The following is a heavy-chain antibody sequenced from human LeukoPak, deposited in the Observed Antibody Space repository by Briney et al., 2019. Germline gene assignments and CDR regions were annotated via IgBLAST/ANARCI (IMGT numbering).Heavy chain of an antibody. V-gene: IGHV5-51*03. J-gene: IGHJ4*02. D-gene: IGHD6-13*01. CDR1: GYSFTSNW. CDR3: ARRDSSSKHFDY. CDR2: IYPGDSDT. Sequence: GGSLTISCKASGYSFTSNWIGWVRQMPGKGLEWMGIIYPGDSDTRYSPSFQGQVTISGDKSISTAYVQWSSLKASDTAMYYCARRDSSSKHFDYWGQGTLVTVSS.